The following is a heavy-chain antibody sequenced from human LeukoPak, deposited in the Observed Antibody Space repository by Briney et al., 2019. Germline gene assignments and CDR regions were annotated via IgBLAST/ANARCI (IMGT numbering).Heavy chain of an antibody. Sequence: PGASPRLSCAASGFTFSAYYMSSIRQAAGKGMEWVLSITSSGSTIYYADSVKGRFTISRDNAKNSLYLQMNSLRAEDTAVYYCASTYGSGSYRGYYYGMGVWGQGTTVTVSS. CDR2: ITSSGSTI. CDR1: GFTFSAYY. V-gene: IGHV3-11*01. J-gene: IGHJ6*02. CDR3: ASTYGSGSYRGYYYGMGV. D-gene: IGHD3-10*01.